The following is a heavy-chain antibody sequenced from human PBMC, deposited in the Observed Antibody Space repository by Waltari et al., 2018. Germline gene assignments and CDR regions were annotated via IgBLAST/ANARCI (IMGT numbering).Heavy chain of an antibody. CDR3: ARGLLVGNWFDH. J-gene: IGHJ5*02. V-gene: IGHV4-59*11. CDR1: GGSISSHY. Sequence: QVQLQESGPGLVKPSETLSLTCTVSGGSISSHYWSWIRQPPGQGLEWIGYIYYSGSTNDNPSRKSRVTTSVDTFKNQFSLKLSFVTAADTAVYYCARGLLVGNWFDHWGQGTLVIVSS. D-gene: IGHD1-26*01. CDR2: IYYSGST.